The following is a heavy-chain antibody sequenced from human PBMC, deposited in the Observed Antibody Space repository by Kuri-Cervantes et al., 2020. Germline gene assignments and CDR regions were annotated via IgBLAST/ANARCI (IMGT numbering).Heavy chain of an antibody. Sequence: GESLKISCAASGFTFSSYAMHWVRQAPGKGLEWVAVISYDGSNKYYADSVKGRFTISRDNSKNTLYLQMNSLRAEDTAVYYCARVREFGDFEYWGQGTLVTVSS. J-gene: IGHJ4*02. V-gene: IGHV3-30-3*01. CDR1: GFTFSSYA. CDR2: ISYDGSNK. D-gene: IGHD3-10*01. CDR3: ARVREFGDFEY.